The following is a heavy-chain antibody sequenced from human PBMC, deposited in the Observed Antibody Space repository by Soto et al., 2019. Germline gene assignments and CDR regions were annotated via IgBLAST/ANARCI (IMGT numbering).Heavy chain of an antibody. J-gene: IGHJ6*02. CDR1: GFTFSSYG. Sequence: QVQLVESGGGVVQPGRSLRLSCAASGFTFSSYGMHWVRQAPGKGLEWVAVIWYDGSNKYYADSVKGRFTISRDNSKNTLYRQMNSLRAEDTAVYYCARGDADTALLPYGMDVWGQGTTVTVSS. V-gene: IGHV3-33*01. CDR2: IWYDGSNK. D-gene: IGHD5-18*01. CDR3: ARGDADTALLPYGMDV.